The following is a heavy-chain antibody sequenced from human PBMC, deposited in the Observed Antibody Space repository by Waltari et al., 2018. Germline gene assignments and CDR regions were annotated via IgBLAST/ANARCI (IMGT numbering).Heavy chain of an antibody. J-gene: IGHJ4*02. CDR3: ATGTMTLVTPFF. CDR2: IKTRSDGETT. CDR1: GFTFTNAW. D-gene: IGHD4-17*01. Sequence: EVQLVESGGGLVKPGGSLRLSCAASGFTFTNAWMNWVRQAPGRGLEGVGRIKTRSDGETTDYAASVKDRCTISRDDSKNTVYLQLTGLKTEDTAVYYCATGTMTLVTPFFWGQGTLVTVSS. V-gene: IGHV3-15*07.